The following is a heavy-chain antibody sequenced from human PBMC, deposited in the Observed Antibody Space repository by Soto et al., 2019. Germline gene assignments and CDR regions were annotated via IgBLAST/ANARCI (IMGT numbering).Heavy chain of an antibody. CDR3: ARQGYGALHGLADD. V-gene: IGHV4-59*08. Sequence: QVQLQESGPGLVKPSETLSLSCTVSGGSISSYYWSWFRQSPGKRMERIGYVHHSWGPSYNPSLQSRVTTSLDGSKSQFFLKVTHLPATGPAVDFCARQGYGALHGLADDWGQGTAVTVSS. CDR1: GGSISSYY. D-gene: IGHD1-26*01. J-gene: IGHJ6*02. CDR2: VHHSWGP.